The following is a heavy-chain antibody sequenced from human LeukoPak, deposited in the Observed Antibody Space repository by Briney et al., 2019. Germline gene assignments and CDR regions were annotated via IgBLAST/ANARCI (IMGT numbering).Heavy chain of an antibody. CDR1: GFTFSSYA. J-gene: IGHJ5*02. V-gene: IGHV3-30-3*01. Sequence: GRSLRLSCAASGFTFSSYAMHWVRQAPGKGLEWVAVISYDGSNKYYADSVKGRFTISRDNSKNTLYLQTNSLRAEDTAVYYCARDFYYDSSGYPKNWFDPWGQGTLVTVSS. CDR2: ISYDGSNK. CDR3: ARDFYYDSSGYPKNWFDP. D-gene: IGHD3-22*01.